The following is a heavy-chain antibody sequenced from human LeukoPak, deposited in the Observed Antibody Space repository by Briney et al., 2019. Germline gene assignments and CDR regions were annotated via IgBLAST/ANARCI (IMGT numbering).Heavy chain of an antibody. CDR2: IFSRGGA. V-gene: IGHV4-4*07. Sequence: SETLSLTCAVAGGSITGFFWTWIRQPAGEGLQYIGRIFSRGGANYNPSLQSRVAMSVDTSQNLFSLKLTSVTAADTAVYFCARVATPDVSSPLDFWGQGILVTVSS. CDR1: GGSITGFF. CDR3: ARVATPDVSSPLDF. D-gene: IGHD6-19*01. J-gene: IGHJ4*02.